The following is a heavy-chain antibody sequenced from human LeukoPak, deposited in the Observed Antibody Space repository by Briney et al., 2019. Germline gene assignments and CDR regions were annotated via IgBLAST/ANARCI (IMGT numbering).Heavy chain of an antibody. CDR3: AKMDIVATYYFDY. CDR1: GFTFSSYA. CDR2: INGNGVGT. Sequence: GGSLRLSCAASGFTFSSYAMSWVRQTPGKGLEWVSAINGNGVGTFYAGSVVGRFTISRDNSKNTLYLQMSSLRVEDTAVYYCAKMDIVATYYFDYWGQGTLVTVSS. D-gene: IGHD2-2*03. V-gene: IGHV3-23*01. J-gene: IGHJ4*02.